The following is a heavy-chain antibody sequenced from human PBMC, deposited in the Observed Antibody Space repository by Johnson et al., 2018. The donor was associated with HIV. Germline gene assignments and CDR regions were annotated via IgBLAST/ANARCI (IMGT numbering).Heavy chain of an antibody. CDR1: GFTFDDYA. J-gene: IGHJ3*01. CDR2: ISWNSVSI. V-gene: IGHV3-9*01. CDR3: AKSALERATPLAEVDAFDV. D-gene: IGHD5-24*01. Sequence: VQLVESGGGLVQPGRSLRLSCAVSGFTFDDYAMHWVRQAPGKGLEWVSGISWNSVSIHYADSVKGRFTISRDTSKNTLYLQMNNLRVEDTALYYCAKSALERATPLAEVDAFDVWGQGTMVTVSS.